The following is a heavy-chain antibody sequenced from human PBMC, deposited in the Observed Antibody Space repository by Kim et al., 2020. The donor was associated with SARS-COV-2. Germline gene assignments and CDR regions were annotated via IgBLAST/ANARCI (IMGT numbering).Heavy chain of an antibody. V-gene: IGHV3-30*03. CDR3: ARDSVHGGSAFDI. CDR1: GFSFSSFD. D-gene: IGHD2-15*01. J-gene: IGHJ3*02. Sequence: GGSLRLSCAASGFSFSSFDMHWVRQTPGKGLEWVAVISYDGTNKNYADSAKGRFTISRDNFKNTLYLQMNSLRAEDTAVYYCARDSVHGGSAFDICGQGT. CDR2: ISYDGTNK.